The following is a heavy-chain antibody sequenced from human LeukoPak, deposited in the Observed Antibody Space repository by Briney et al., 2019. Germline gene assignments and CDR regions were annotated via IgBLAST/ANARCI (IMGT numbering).Heavy chain of an antibody. V-gene: IGHV4-4*07. Sequence: SQTLSLTCSVSGGSISSYYWTWIRQPAGKGLEWIGRIYSSGSSNYNPSLNSRVTMSVDMSKNQFSLKMSSVTAADTGVYYCARVAVYCGSDCYSGWFDPWGQGTLVTVSS. CDR2: IYSSGSS. D-gene: IGHD2-21*02. J-gene: IGHJ5*02. CDR3: ARVAVYCGSDCYSGWFDP. CDR1: GGSISSYY.